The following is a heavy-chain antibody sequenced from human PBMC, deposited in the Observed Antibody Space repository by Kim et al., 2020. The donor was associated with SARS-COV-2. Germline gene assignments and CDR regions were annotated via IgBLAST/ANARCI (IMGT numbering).Heavy chain of an antibody. J-gene: IGHJ4*01. V-gene: IGHV3-30*18. Sequence: GGSLRLSCAASGFTFSSYGMHWVRQAPAKGLESVAIISYDGSNKYYADSVKGRFTISRDNSKNTLYLQMNSLRAEDTAVYYCAKDNEYSSSSRAFDYWV. CDR1: GFTFSSYG. D-gene: IGHD6-13*01. CDR2: ISYDGSNK. CDR3: AKDNEYSSSSRAFDY.